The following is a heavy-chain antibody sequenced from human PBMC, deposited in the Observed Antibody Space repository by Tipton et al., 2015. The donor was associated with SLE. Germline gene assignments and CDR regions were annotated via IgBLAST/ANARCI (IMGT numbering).Heavy chain of an antibody. CDR1: GGSLSGYY. Sequence: TLSLTCSVSGGSLSGYYWSWIRQSPGKGLEWIGYISYGGGTNYNPSLKSRVTISVDTSKNQFSLKLSSVTAADTAVYYCARGRIAVAGNHFDYWGQGTLVTVSS. D-gene: IGHD6-19*01. CDR3: ARGRIAVAGNHFDY. V-gene: IGHV4-59*12. CDR2: ISYGGGT. J-gene: IGHJ4*02.